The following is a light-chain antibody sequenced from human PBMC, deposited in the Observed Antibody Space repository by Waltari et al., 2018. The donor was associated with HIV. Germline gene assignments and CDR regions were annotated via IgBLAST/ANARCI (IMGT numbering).Light chain of an antibody. Sequence: HSVLTQPASVSATPGQRVTISCSGSGSNIGTNTVSWNQIFPGTDHKLFIFGDDQRTSGVPDRFSGSKSGTSASLASSGLQFEDEETYFCAAWDDSLNGQVVFGGGTLLTVL. J-gene: IGLJ2*01. V-gene: IGLV1-44*01. CDR3: AAWDDSLNGQVV. CDR2: GDD. CDR1: GSNIGTNT.